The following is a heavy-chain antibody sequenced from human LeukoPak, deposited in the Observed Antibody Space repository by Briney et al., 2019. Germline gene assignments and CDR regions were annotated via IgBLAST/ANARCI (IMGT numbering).Heavy chain of an antibody. CDR2: MNPNSGNT. J-gene: IGHJ4*02. CDR3: ARGVTGDSSGYYGGMWFDY. Sequence: GSSVKVSCKASGGTFSSYAISWVRQATGQGLEWMGWMNPNSGNTGYAQKFQGRVTMTRNTSISTAYMELSSLRSEDTAVYYCARGVTGDSSGYYGGMWFDYWGQGTLVTVSS. CDR1: GGTFSSYA. D-gene: IGHD3-22*01. V-gene: IGHV1-8*02.